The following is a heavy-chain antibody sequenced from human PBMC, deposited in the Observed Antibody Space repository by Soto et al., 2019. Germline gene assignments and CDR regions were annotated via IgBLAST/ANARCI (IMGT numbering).Heavy chain of an antibody. D-gene: IGHD3-16*01. CDR1: GYTFTNYY. J-gene: IGHJ4*02. Sequence: QVQLVQSGAEVKKPGASVKVSCEASGYTFTNYYIHWVRQAPGQGLEWMAVINPSGGSTRYAQKFQGRVTMSRDPSTSTVYMELSSLRSEDTAVYYCAKTYGFLGGYYFDYWGQGTLVTVSS. V-gene: IGHV1-46*01. CDR3: AKTYGFLGGYYFDY. CDR2: INPSGGST.